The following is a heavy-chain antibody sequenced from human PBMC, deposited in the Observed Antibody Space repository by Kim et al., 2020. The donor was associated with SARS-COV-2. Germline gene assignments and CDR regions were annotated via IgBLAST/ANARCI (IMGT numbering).Heavy chain of an antibody. CDR3: ARTHYYDSSGYLNLFDP. D-gene: IGHD3-22*01. Sequence: SETLSLTCTVSGGSISSGGYYWSWIRQHPGKGLEWIGYIYYSGSTYYNPSLKSRVTISVDTSKNQFSLKLSSVTAADTAVYYCARTHYYDSSGYLNLFDPWGQGTLVTVSS. CDR2: IYYSGST. V-gene: IGHV4-31*03. J-gene: IGHJ5*02. CDR1: GGSISSGGYY.